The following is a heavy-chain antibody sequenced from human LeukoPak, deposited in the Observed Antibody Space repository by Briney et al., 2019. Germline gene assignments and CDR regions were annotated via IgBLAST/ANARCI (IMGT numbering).Heavy chain of an antibody. CDR2: IYPGDSDT. J-gene: IGHJ4*02. CDR3: ARGYCSSTSCPGVGDY. V-gene: IGHV5-51*01. D-gene: IGHD2-2*01. Sequence: PGESLKISCKGSGYSFTSCWIGWVRQMPGKGLEWMGIIYPGDSDTRYSPSFQGQVTISADKSISTAYLQWSSLKASDTAMYYCARGYCSSTSCPGVGDYWGQGTLVTVSS. CDR1: GYSFTSCW.